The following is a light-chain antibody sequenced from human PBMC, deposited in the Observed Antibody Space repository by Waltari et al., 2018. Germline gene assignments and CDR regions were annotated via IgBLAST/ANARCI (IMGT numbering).Light chain of an antibody. CDR2: QDN. V-gene: IGLV3-1*01. J-gene: IGLJ2*01. Sequence: SYELTQPPSVSVSPGQTASITCSGDKLGDKYACWYQQKPGHSPILVIYQDNKRPSGTRERFSGSNSGSTATLTISGTQTMDEADYYCQAWDSNAAVFGGGTKLTVL. CDR3: QAWDSNAAV. CDR1: KLGDKY.